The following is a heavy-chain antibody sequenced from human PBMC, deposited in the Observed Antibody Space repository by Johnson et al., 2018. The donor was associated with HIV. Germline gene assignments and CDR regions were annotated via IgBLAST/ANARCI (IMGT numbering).Heavy chain of an antibody. CDR2: IFSVGDV. Sequence: VQLVESGGGLVQPGGSLRLSCAASGITVGTNYMSWVRQAPGKGLEWVSVIFSVGDVYYADSVKGRFTISRDNSKNMVYLQMNSLRPEDTAVYYCAGDGRDLVTRGSFEVWGQGTVVTVSA. D-gene: IGHD3-9*01. V-gene: IGHV3-66*02. J-gene: IGHJ3*01. CDR3: AGDGRDLVTRGSFEV. CDR1: GITVGTNY.